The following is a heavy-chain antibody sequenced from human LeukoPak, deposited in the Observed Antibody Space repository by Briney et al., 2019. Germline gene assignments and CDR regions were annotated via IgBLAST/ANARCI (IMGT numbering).Heavy chain of an antibody. D-gene: IGHD3-16*01. CDR2: TRNKARGYTT. CDR1: GVTLSDHH. CDR3: ARDGGEGDNSAFDI. J-gene: IGHJ3*02. V-gene: IGHV3-72*01. Sequence: GGSLRLSCAASGVTLSDHHMDWVRQASGKGLEWVGRTRNKARGYTTEYAASVKGRFTISRDDSKTSLYLQMNSLKTEDTAVYFCARDGGEGDNSAFDIWGQGTVVTVSS.